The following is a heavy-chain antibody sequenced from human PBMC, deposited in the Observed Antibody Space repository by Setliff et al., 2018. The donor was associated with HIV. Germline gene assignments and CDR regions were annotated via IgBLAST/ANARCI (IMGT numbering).Heavy chain of an antibody. D-gene: IGHD3-22*01. CDR2: INPYSGNT. J-gene: IGHJ5*01. Sequence: ASVKVSCKASGYTFTSYDINWVRQATGHGLEWMGWINPYSGNTDYAQKFQGRVTMTRETSTSTAYLELSNLRAEDTAVYYCVRGIYDSSGFWYPHGDSWGQGTLVTVS. CDR1: GYTFTSYD. V-gene: IGHV1-8*01. CDR3: VRGIYDSSGFWYPHGDS.